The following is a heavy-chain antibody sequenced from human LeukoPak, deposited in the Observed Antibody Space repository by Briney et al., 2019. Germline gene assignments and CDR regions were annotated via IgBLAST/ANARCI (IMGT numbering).Heavy chain of an antibody. CDR1: GFTFSSYG. CDR2: IRYDGSDK. D-gene: IGHD3-22*01. CDR3: AKISIHDSSPYIDS. Sequence: GGSLRLSCAASGFTFSSYGMHWVRQARGKGLEWVAYIRYDGSDKYYADSVKGRFTISRDNSKNTLSLQMSSLRPEDTAVYYCAKISIHDSSPYIDSWGQGTLVTVSS. V-gene: IGHV3-30*02. J-gene: IGHJ4*02.